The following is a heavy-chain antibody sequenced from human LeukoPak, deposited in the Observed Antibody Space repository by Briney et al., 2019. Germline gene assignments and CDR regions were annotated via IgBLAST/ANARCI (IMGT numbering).Heavy chain of an antibody. J-gene: IGHJ4*02. D-gene: IGHD1-26*01. V-gene: IGHV3-74*01. Sequence: GGSLRLSCVASGFSISTYWMHWVRQAPGKGLVWVSGINPYGSSTNYADSVKGRFTISRDSARNTVYLQMNSLRADDTAVYYCARGNSGSSGLWDSWGQGTLVTVSS. CDR2: INPYGSST. CDR3: ARGNSGSSGLWDS. CDR1: GFSISTYW.